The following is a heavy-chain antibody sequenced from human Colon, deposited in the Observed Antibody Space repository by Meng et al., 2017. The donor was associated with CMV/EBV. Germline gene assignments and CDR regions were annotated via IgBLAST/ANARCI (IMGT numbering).Heavy chain of an antibody. J-gene: IGHJ4*02. CDR3: AREGYSNFDY. V-gene: IGHV3-30*02. Sequence: GGSLRLSCAASGLTFNGYGLHWVRQAPGKGLEWVAFIGSDGSIKRYADSVKGRLTISRDNSKNTLWLQMHGLRPEDTALYYCAREGYSNFDYWGQGTLVTVSS. D-gene: IGHD4-11*01. CDR1: GLTFNGYG. CDR2: IGSDGSIK.